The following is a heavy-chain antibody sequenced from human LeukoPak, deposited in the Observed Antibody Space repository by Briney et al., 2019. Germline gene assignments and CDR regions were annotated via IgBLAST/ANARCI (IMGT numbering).Heavy chain of an antibody. J-gene: IGHJ4*02. V-gene: IGHV1-2*02. D-gene: IGHD5-18*01. CDR1: GYTFTVYY. CDR2: INPNSGGT. Sequence: ASVTVSFTASGYTFTVYYMHWVRQAPGQGLEWMGWINPNSGGTNYAQKFQGRVTITRGTAISTAYMELSRLRSDDTAVYYCAASERSAMVRLDYWGQGTLVTVSS. CDR3: AASERSAMVRLDY.